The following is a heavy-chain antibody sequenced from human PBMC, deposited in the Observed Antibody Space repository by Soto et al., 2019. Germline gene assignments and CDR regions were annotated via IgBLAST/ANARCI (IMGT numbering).Heavy chain of an antibody. CDR3: VRGDKGGFDL. J-gene: IGHJ3*01. CDR2: IHSDGSTT. CDR1: GFTFNYYW. V-gene: IGHV3-74*01. Sequence: EVQLVESEGGLVQRGGSLRLSCAASGFTFNYYWMHWVRQAPGQGLVWVSHIHSDGSTTTYADSVKGRFTISRDNAKNSLYLQMKSLRAADTAVYYFVRGDKGGFDLWGQGTTVTVSS. D-gene: IGHD2-21*02.